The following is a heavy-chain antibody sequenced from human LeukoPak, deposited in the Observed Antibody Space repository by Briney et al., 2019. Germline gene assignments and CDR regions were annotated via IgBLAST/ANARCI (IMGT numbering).Heavy chain of an antibody. J-gene: IGHJ4*02. V-gene: IGHV3-30*18. Sequence: PGGSLRLSCAASGFTFSSYGMHWVRQAPGKGLEWVAVISYDGSNKYYADSVKGRFTISRDNSKNTLYLQMNSLRAEDTAVYYCAKGGVSGSYSHGLDSYYFDYWGQGTLVTVSS. D-gene: IGHD1-26*01. CDR1: GFTFSSYG. CDR3: AKGGVSGSYSHGLDSYYFDY. CDR2: ISYDGSNK.